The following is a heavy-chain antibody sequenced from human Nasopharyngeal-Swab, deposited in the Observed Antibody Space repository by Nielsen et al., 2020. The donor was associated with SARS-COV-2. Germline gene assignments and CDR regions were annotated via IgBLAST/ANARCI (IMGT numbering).Heavy chain of an antibody. CDR2: ISGSGGST. J-gene: IGHJ3*02. V-gene: IGHV3-23*01. Sequence: GGSLRLSCAASGFTFSSYAMSWVRQAPGKGLEWVSAISGSGGSTYYADSVKGRFTISRDNSKNTLYLQMNSLRAEDTAVYYCARVQRGYSYGSDPRRYAFDIWGQGTMVTVSS. CDR3: ARVQRGYSYGSDPRRYAFDI. D-gene: IGHD5-18*01. CDR1: GFTFSSYA.